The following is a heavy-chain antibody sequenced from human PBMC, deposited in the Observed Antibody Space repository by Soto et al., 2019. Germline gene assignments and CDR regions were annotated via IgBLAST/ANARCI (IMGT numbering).Heavy chain of an antibody. Sequence: QVHLVQSGAEVKKPGASVKVSCKGSGYGFTTYGITWVRQAPGQGLEWTAWISAHNGNTDYAQNLQGRVTVTRDTSTSTAYMELRSLRSDDTAVYYCARGRYGDYWGQGALVTVSS. CDR2: ISAHNGNT. J-gene: IGHJ4*02. V-gene: IGHV1-18*01. CDR3: ARGRYGDY. D-gene: IGHD1-1*01. CDR1: GYGFTTYG.